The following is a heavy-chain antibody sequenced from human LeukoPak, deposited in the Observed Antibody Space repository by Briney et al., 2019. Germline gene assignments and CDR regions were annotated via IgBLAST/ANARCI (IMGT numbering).Heavy chain of an antibody. Sequence: GASVKVSCKASGGTFSSYAISWVRQAPGQGLEWMGRIIPILGIANYAQKFQGRVTITADKSTSTAYMELSSLRSEDTAVYYCAGDRSNLYYYDSSGYYFLDYWGQGTLVTVSS. CDR1: GGTFSSYA. CDR2: IIPILGIA. CDR3: AGDRSNLYYYDSSGYYFLDY. D-gene: IGHD3-22*01. J-gene: IGHJ4*02. V-gene: IGHV1-69*04.